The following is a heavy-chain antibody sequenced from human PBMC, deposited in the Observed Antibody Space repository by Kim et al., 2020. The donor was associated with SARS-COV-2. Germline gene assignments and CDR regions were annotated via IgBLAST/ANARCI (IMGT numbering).Heavy chain of an antibody. CDR3: ARDAVDIVVVPADRQPNWFDP. D-gene: IGHD2-2*01. CDR1: GFTFSSYS. Sequence: GGSLRLSCAASGFTFSSYSMNWVRQAPGKGLEWVSSISSSSSYIYYADSVKGRFTISRDNAKNSLYLQMNSLRAEDTAVYYCARDAVDIVVVPADRQPNWFDPWGQGTLVTVSS. J-gene: IGHJ5*02. V-gene: IGHV3-21*01. CDR2: ISSSSSYI.